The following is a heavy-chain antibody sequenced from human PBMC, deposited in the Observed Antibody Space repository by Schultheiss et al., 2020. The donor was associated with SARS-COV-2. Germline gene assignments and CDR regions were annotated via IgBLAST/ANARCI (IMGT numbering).Heavy chain of an antibody. CDR2: INPSGGST. CDR3: ARGPIQLWLRSGMDV. V-gene: IGHV1-18*01. CDR1: GYTFTSYG. J-gene: IGHJ6*02. Sequence: ASVKVSCKASGYTFTSYGISWVRQAPGQGLEWMGIINPSGGSTSYAQKFQGRVTMTTDTSTSTAYMELRSLRSDDTAVYYCARGPIQLWLRSGMDVWGQGTTVTVSS. D-gene: IGHD5-18*01.